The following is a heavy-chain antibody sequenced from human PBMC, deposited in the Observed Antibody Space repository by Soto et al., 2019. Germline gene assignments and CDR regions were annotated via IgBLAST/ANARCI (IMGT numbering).Heavy chain of an antibody. Sequence: QVQLVQSGAEVKKPGASVKVSCKASGYTFTSYGISWVRQAPGQGLEWMGWISAYNGNTNYAQKLQGRVTMTTDTSTSTAYMELRSLRSDDTAVYYCAARWNNGGYTEAPYGMDVWGQGTTVTVSS. CDR2: ISAYNGNT. J-gene: IGHJ6*02. D-gene: IGHD2-2*02. CDR3: AARWNNGGYTEAPYGMDV. CDR1: GYTFTSYG. V-gene: IGHV1-18*01.